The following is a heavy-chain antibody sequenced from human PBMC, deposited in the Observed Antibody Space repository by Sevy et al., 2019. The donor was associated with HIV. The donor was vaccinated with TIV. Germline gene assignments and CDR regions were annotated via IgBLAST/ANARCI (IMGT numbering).Heavy chain of an antibody. CDR3: AKDRLMYCSSTSCEWGYYYYYGMDV. J-gene: IGHJ6*02. Sequence: GGSLRLSCAASGFTFDDYAMHWVRQAPGKGLEWVSGISWNSGSIGYADSVKGRFTISRDNAKNSLYLQMNSLRAEDTALYYCAKDRLMYCSSTSCEWGYYYYYGMDVWGQGTTVTVSS. V-gene: IGHV3-9*01. D-gene: IGHD2-2*01. CDR2: ISWNSGSI. CDR1: GFTFDDYA.